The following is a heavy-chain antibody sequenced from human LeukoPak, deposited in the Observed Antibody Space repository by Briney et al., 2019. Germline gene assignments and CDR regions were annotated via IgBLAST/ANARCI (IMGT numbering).Heavy chain of an antibody. V-gene: IGHV4-38-2*01. CDR3: AGNIVATIGFDY. Sequence: PSETLSLTCAVSGYSISSGYYWGWIRQPPGKGLEWIGSIYHSRSTYYNPSLKSRVTISVDTSKHQFSLKLSSVTAADTAVYYCAGNIVATIGFDYWGQGTLVTVSS. D-gene: IGHD5-12*01. J-gene: IGHJ4*02. CDR2: IYHSRST. CDR1: GYSISSGYY.